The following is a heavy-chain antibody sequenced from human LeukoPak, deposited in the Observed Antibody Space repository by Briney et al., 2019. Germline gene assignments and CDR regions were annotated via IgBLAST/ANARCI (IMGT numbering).Heavy chain of an antibody. V-gene: IGHV3-23*01. CDR1: GFTFDDYA. Sequence: PGRSLRLSCAASGFTFDDYAMHWVRQAPGKGLEWVSAISGSGGSTYYADSVKGRFTVSRDNSKNTLYLQMNSLRAEDTAVYYCARRIAAAVLPLDYWGQGTLVTVSS. CDR3: ARRIAAAVLPLDY. D-gene: IGHD6-13*01. J-gene: IGHJ4*02. CDR2: ISGSGGST.